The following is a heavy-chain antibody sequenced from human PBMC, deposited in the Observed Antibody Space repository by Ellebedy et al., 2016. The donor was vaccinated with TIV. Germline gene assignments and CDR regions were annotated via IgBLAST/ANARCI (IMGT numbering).Heavy chain of an antibody. CDR1: GVTVGNNY. Sequence: GESLKISCAASGVTVGNNYMSWVRQAPGKGLEWVSLMYSAGSAYYADSVKGRFTISRDSSKNTLYLQMNSLRVEDTAIYYCAGLGALDYWGQGTLVTVSS. J-gene: IGHJ4*02. V-gene: IGHV3-66*04. CDR3: AGLGALDY. D-gene: IGHD3-16*01. CDR2: MYSAGSA.